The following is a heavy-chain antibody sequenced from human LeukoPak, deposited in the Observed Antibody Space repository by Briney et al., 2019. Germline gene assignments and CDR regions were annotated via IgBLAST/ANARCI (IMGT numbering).Heavy chain of an antibody. CDR1: GYTFTSYG. D-gene: IGHD5-24*01. Sequence: AAVKVSCKASGYTFTSYGISWVRQAPGQGLEWMGIINPIGGSPSYAQKFQGRVTMTRDMSPSTVYMELSSLRSEDTAVYYCVTIDGYWGQGTLVTVSS. CDR2: INPIGGSP. V-gene: IGHV1-46*01. CDR3: VTIDGY. J-gene: IGHJ4*02.